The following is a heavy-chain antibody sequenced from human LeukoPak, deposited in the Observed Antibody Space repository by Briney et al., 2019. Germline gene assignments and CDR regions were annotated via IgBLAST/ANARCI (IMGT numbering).Heavy chain of an antibody. J-gene: IGHJ4*02. CDR3: ARVPSLEWLFAYFDY. Sequence: SETLSLTCTVSGGSISSYYWSWIRQPPGKGLEWIGYIYYSGSTNYNPSLKSRVTISVDTSKDQFSLKLSSVTAADTAVYYCARVPSLEWLFAYFDYWGQGTLVTVSS. CDR2: IYYSGST. D-gene: IGHD3-3*01. CDR1: GGSISSYY. V-gene: IGHV4-59*01.